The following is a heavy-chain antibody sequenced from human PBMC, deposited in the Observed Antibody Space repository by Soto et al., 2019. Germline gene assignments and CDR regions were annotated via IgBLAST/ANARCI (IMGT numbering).Heavy chain of an antibody. CDR1: GYTFTGYF. Sequence: GASVKVSCKASGYTFTGYFMHWVRQAPGQGLEWMGWINPYSGGADYAQSFQGRVTMTRDTSISTVYMELSRLRFDDTAVYYCARVMRGAYYNSPLDTWGQGTVVTVSS. D-gene: IGHD3-10*01. V-gene: IGHV1-2*02. J-gene: IGHJ5*02. CDR2: INPYSGGA. CDR3: ARVMRGAYYNSPLDT.